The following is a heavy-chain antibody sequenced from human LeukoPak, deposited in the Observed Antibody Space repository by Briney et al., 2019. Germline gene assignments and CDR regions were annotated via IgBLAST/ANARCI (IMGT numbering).Heavy chain of an antibody. J-gene: IGHJ4*02. CDR3: TRAPVPGNY. CDR2: MNPHSGNT. Sequence: ASVKVSCKASGYTFTTYDINWVRQASGQGLEWMGWMNPHSGNTGYAQKFQGRVTMTRDTSINTAYMELSSLTSDDTAVYYCTRAPVPGNYWGQGTLVTASS. V-gene: IGHV1-8*01. CDR1: GYTFTTYD. D-gene: IGHD3-10*01.